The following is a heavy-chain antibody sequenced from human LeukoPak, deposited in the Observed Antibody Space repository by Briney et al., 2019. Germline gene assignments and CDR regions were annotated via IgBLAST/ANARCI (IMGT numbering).Heavy chain of an antibody. V-gene: IGHV3-15*01. J-gene: IGHJ6*04. D-gene: IGHD6-19*01. CDR1: GLTFSNAW. Sequence: GGSLRPSCAASGLTFSNAWMSWVRQAPGKGLEWVGRIKSKTDGGTTDYAAPVKGRFTISRDDSKNTLYLQMNSLKTEDTAVYYCTTDVQQWLKGIIDVWGKGTTVTVSS. CDR2: IKSKTDGGTT. CDR3: TTDVQQWLKGIIDV.